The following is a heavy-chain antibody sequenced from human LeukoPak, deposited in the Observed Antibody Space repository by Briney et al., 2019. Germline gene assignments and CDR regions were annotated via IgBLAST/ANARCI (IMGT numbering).Heavy chain of an antibody. CDR2: ISGDGGST. D-gene: IGHD3-3*01. Sequence: SGGSLRLSCAASGFTFDDYAMHWVRQAPGKGLEWVSLISGDGGSTYYADSVKGRFTISRDNSENSLYLQMNSLRTEDTALYYCAKDRYDFWSGYTYYFDYWGQGTLVTVSS. CDR3: AKDRYDFWSGYTYYFDY. CDR1: GFTFDDYA. V-gene: IGHV3-43*02. J-gene: IGHJ4*02.